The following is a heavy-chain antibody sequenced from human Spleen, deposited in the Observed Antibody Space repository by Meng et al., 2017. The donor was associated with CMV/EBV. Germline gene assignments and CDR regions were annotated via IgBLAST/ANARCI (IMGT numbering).Heavy chain of an antibody. V-gene: IGHV3-30*02. D-gene: IGHD6-6*01. CDR3: AKDRIAARGWFDP. Sequence: GESLKISCTASGFTFSSNAMHWVRQAPGKGLEWVAFIRYDGSNKYYADSVKGRFTISRDNSKNTLYLQMNSLRAEDTAVYYCAKDRIAARGWFDPWGQGTLVTVSS. CDR2: IRYDGSNK. CDR1: GFTFSSNA. J-gene: IGHJ5*02.